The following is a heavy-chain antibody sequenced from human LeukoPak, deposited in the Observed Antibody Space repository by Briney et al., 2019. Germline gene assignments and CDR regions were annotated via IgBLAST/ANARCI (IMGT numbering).Heavy chain of an antibody. CDR3: ARARWSSTGWFLGY. CDR2: VNPQGSGT. D-gene: IGHD6-19*01. J-gene: IGHJ4*02. CDR1: GFTFSSYW. V-gene: IGHV3-74*01. Sequence: GGSLRLSRAASGFTFSSYWMHWVRQAPGKGLVWVSRVNPQGSGTSYTDSVKGRFTISRDNAKDALHLQMDNLRAEDTAVYYCARARWSSTGWFLGYWGQGTLVTVSS.